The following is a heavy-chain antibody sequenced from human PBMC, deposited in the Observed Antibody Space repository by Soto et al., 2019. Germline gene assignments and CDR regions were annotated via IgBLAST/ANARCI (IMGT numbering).Heavy chain of an antibody. D-gene: IGHD1-1*01. CDR3: VSGPGTTADY. Sequence: ASETLSLTCTASGGSISSTRYYWGWIRQPPGKGLEWIGTTYYTGSTYYNPSLKSRVTISVDMSKNQFSLKVRSVTAADTAVYYCVSGPGTTADYWGQGTLVTVSS. J-gene: IGHJ4*02. CDR2: TYYTGST. V-gene: IGHV4-39*01. CDR1: GGSISSTRYY.